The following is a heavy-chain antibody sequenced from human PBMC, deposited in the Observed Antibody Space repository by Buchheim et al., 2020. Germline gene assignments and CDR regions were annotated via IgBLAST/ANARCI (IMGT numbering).Heavy chain of an antibody. V-gene: IGHV3-7*01. J-gene: IGHJ6*02. CDR1: GFTFSNYW. CDR2: IKKDGSEK. Sequence: EVHLVESGGGLVQPGGSLRLSCAASGFTFSNYWMTWVRQAPGKGLECMANIKKDGSEKYYVDSVKGRFTISRDNANNSLYLQMNSLRVEDTDVYYCARTECGSTSCYVDYYGMDVWGQGTT. D-gene: IGHD2-2*01. CDR3: ARTECGSTSCYVDYYGMDV.